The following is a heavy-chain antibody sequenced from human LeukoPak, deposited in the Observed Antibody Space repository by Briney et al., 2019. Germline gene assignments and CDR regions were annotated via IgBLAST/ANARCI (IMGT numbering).Heavy chain of an antibody. CDR3: ARAPNHDILTGYYIDY. J-gene: IGHJ4*02. Sequence: GASVKVSCKASGYTFTGYYMHWVRQAPGQGLEWMGWMNPNSGNTGYAQKFQGRVTMTRNTSISTAYMELSSLRSEDTAVYYCARAPNHDILTGYYIDYWGQGTLVTVSS. D-gene: IGHD3-9*01. V-gene: IGHV1-8*02. CDR1: GYTFTGYY. CDR2: MNPNSGNT.